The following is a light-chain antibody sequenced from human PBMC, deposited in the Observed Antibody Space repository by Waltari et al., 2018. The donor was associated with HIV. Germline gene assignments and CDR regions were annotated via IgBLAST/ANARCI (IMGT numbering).Light chain of an antibody. CDR3: QQYNSYPYT. CDR1: QSVRTS. Sequence: EIVLTQSPATLSLSPGERATLSCRASQSVRTSLSWYQQKPGQAPRLLISHASNRATGIPSRFSGSGSGTEFTLTISSLQPDDFATYYCQQYNSYPYTFGQGTKLEIK. J-gene: IGKJ2*01. CDR2: HAS. V-gene: IGKV3-11*01.